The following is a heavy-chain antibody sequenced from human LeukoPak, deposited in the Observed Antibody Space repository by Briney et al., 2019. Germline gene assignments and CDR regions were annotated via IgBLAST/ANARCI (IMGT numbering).Heavy chain of an antibody. J-gene: IGHJ4*02. V-gene: IGHV3-53*05. D-gene: IGHD5-12*01. CDR2: IYSGGST. CDR3: TKDPVDSSLNI. Sequence: GGSLRLSCAASGFTVSSNYMSWVRQAPGKGLEWVSVIYSGGSTYYADSVKGRFTISRDNSENTLYLQMNSLRTEDTAVYYCTKDPVDSSLNIWGQGTLVTVSS. CDR1: GFTVSSNY.